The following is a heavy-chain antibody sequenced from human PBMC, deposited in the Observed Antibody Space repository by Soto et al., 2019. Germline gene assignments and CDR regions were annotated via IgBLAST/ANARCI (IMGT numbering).Heavy chain of an antibody. D-gene: IGHD1-26*01. CDR2: INPSGGST. CDR3: SRKVGATVSPFDC. J-gene: IGHJ4*02. CDR1: GYTFTSYY. Sequence: QVQLVQSGAEVKKPGASVKVSCKASGYTFTSYYMHWVRQAPGQGLEWMGIINPSGGSTSHAQKFQGRVTMTSDTSTSTVYMELSSIRTEDAAVYYCSRKVGATVSPFDCWGQGTLVTVSS. V-gene: IGHV1-46*01.